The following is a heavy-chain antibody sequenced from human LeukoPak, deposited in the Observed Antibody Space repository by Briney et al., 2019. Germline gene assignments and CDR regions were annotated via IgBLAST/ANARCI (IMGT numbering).Heavy chain of an antibody. Sequence: GGSLRLSCAASGFTFSSYAMSWVRQAPGKGLEWVSGISGSGGSTYYADSVKGRFTISRDNSKNTLYLQMNSLRAEDTAVYYCAKESNGYQMGGYSGIDYWGQGTLVTVSS. J-gene: IGHJ4*02. CDR1: GFTFSSYA. D-gene: IGHD5-12*01. CDR2: ISGSGGST. CDR3: AKESNGYQMGGYSGIDY. V-gene: IGHV3-23*01.